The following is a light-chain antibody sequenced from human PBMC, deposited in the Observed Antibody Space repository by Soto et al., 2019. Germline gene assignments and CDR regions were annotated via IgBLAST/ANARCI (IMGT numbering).Light chain of an antibody. J-gene: IGLJ1*01. CDR2: YDS. V-gene: IGLV3-21*04. CDR1: NIGSKS. Sequence: SYELTQPPSVSVAPGKTARITCGGNNIGSKSVHWYQQKPGQAPALVIYYDSDRPSGIPERFSGSNSGNTATLTISRVEAGDEADYYCQVWDSSSDLGVFGTGTKLTVL. CDR3: QVWDSSSDLGV.